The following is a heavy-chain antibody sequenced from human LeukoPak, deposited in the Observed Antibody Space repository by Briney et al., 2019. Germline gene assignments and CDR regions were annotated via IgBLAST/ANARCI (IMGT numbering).Heavy chain of an antibody. CDR3: ARDPAAAGGPLFDY. J-gene: IGHJ4*02. CDR1: GFTFDDYA. V-gene: IGHV3-9*01. D-gene: IGHD6-13*01. CDR2: ISWNSGSI. Sequence: GRSLRLSCAASGFTFDDYAMHWVRQAPGKGLEWVSGISWNSGSIGYADSVKGRFTISRDNAKNSLYPQMNSLRAEDTALHYCARDPAAAGGPLFDYWGQGTLVTVSS.